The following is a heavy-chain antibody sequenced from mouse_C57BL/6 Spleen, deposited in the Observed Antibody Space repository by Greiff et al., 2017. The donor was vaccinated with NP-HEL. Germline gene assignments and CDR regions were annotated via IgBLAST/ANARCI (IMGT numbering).Heavy chain of an antibody. D-gene: IGHD4-1*01. J-gene: IGHJ3*01. CDR1: GYTFTSYW. Sequence: VKLQQPGAELVRPGSSVKLSCKASGYTFTSYWMHWVKQRPIQGLEWIGNIDPSDSETHYNQKFKDKATLTVDKSSSTAYMQLSSLTSEDTAVYYCASGAWFAYWGQGTLVTVSA. CDR2: IDPSDSET. CDR3: ASGAWFAY. V-gene: IGHV1-52*01.